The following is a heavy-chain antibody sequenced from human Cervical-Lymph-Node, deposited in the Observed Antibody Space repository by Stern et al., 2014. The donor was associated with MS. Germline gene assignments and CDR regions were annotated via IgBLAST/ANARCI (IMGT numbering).Heavy chain of an antibody. D-gene: IGHD3-22*01. CDR2: IYYIGST. J-gene: IGHJ4*02. Sequence: VQLVESGPGLVKPSQTLSLTCNVSGDSISSGDNYWSWIRQSPGKGLEWIGYIYYIGSTFYTPALKSRVTISVDTSQNQFSLRLSSVTAADTAVYYCARGEISRYYYYFDYWGQGTLVTVSS. CDR1: GDSISSGDNY. V-gene: IGHV4-30-4*01. CDR3: ARGEISRYYYYFDY.